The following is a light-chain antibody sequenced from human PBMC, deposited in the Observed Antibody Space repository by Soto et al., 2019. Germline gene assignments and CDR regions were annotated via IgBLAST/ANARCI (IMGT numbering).Light chain of an antibody. CDR1: QSVRSSY. Sequence: EIVLTQSPGTLSLSPGERATLSCRASQSVRSSYLAWYQQKPGQAPRLLIYGAYSRATGNPDRFSGSVSGTDFTLTISRLEPEDFAVYYFQQYGSSPYTFGQGTKLEIK. CDR3: QQYGSSPYT. CDR2: GAY. J-gene: IGKJ2*01. V-gene: IGKV3-20*01.